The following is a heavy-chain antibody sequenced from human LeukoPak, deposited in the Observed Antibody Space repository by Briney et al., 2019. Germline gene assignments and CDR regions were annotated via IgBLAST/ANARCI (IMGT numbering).Heavy chain of an antibody. V-gene: IGHV3-48*01. J-gene: IGHJ6*02. Sequence: GGSLRLSCAASGFTFSSYSMNWVRQAPGKGLEWVSYISSSSSTIYYADSVKGRFTISRDNAKNSLYLQMNSLRAEDTAVYYCARDRRGDTYYDFWSGYYYYYYGMDVWGQGTTVTVSS. CDR2: ISSSSSTI. CDR3: ARDRRGDTYYDFWSGYYYYYYGMDV. CDR1: GFTFSSYS. D-gene: IGHD3-3*01.